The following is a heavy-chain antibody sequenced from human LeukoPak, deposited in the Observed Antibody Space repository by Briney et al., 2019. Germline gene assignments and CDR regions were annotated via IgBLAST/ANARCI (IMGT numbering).Heavy chain of an antibody. CDR1: DGPISSYY. CDR3: AKTIVRGIRTDAFDI. V-gene: IGHV4-59*08. Sequence: SETLSLTFTVSDGPISSYYWSWIRPPPAKRLDLIGHIYYSGSTNYNPSLKSRVTISVDTSKNQFSLKLTSVTAADTAVYYCAKTIVRGIRTDAFDIWGQGTMVTVSS. CDR2: IYYSGST. D-gene: IGHD3-10*01. J-gene: IGHJ3*02.